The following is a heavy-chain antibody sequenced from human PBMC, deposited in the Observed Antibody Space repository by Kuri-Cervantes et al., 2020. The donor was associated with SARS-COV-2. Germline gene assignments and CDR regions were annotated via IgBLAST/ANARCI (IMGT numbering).Heavy chain of an antibody. CDR2: IYYSGST. CDR1: GGSISSYY. V-gene: IGHV4-59*12. J-gene: IGHJ4*02. D-gene: IGHD1-26*01. CDR3: ATEVGATNFDH. Sequence: GSLRLSCTVSGGSISSYYWSWIRQPPGKGLEWIGYIYYSGSTNYNPSLKSRVTISVDTSKNQFSLKLSSVTAADTAVYYCATEVGATNFDHWGQGSLVTVSS.